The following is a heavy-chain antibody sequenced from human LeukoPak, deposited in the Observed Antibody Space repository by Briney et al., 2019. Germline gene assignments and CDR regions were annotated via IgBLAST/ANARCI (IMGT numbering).Heavy chain of an antibody. J-gene: IGHJ4*02. CDR3: AKETTPPRCCELIN. V-gene: IGHV3-20*04. CDR1: GFTFDDYG. CDR2: INWNGGST. D-gene: IGHD1-26*01. Sequence: GGSLRLSCAASGFTFDDYGMSWVRQAPGKGLEWVSGINWNGGSTGYADSVKGRFTISRDNAKNSLYLQMNSLRAEDTAVYYCAKETTPPRCCELINWGQGTLVTVSS.